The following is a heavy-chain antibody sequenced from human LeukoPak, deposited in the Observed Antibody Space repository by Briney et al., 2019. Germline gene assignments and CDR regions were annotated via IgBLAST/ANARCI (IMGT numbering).Heavy chain of an antibody. CDR3: SKVSSRFYDSSGYYY. CDR1: GFTFSSYT. V-gene: IGHV3-23*01. Sequence: GGSLRLSCAASGFTFSSYTMNWVRQAPGKGLEWVSAISGSGGSTYYADSVKGRSTISRDNSKNTLYLQMNSLRAEDTAIYYCSKVSSRFYDSSGYYYWGQGTLVTVSS. D-gene: IGHD3-22*01. CDR2: ISGSGGST. J-gene: IGHJ4*02.